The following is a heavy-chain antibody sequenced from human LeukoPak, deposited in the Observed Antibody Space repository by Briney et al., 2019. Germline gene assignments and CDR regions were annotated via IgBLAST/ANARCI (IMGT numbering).Heavy chain of an antibody. CDR1: GYTFTGYY. CDR2: INPNSGGT. D-gene: IGHD5-12*01. J-gene: IGHJ4*02. Sequence: ASVKVSCKASGYTFTGYYIHWVRQAPGQGLEWMGWINPNSGGTNYAQKFRGRVTMTGDTSISATYMELNRLKSDDTAVYYCARDSDYRPFDYWGQGTLVTVSS. CDR3: ARDSDYRPFDY. V-gene: IGHV1-2*02.